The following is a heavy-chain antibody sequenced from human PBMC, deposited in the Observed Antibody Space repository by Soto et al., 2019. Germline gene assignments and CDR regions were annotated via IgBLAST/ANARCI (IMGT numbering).Heavy chain of an antibody. CDR3: ARWNGYGDS. J-gene: IGHJ4*02. D-gene: IGHD1-1*01. CDR1: GFTFSSYA. Sequence: PGGSLRLSCAASGFTFSSYAMSWVRQAPGKGLEWVSAISGSSGNTYYADSVKGRFTISRDNSKNTVYLQMNSLRAEDTAVYYCARWNGYGDSWGQGTLVTVSS. V-gene: IGHV3-23*01. CDR2: ISGSSGNT.